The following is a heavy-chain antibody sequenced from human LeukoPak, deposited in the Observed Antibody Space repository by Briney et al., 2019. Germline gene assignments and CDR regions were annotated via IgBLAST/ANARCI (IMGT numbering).Heavy chain of an antibody. CDR3: ARAEGRQIAAAGFDY. CDR2: TYYRSKWYN. V-gene: IGHV6-1*01. Sequence: SQTLSLTCAISGDSVSSNSAAWNWIRQSPSRGLEWLGRTYYRSKWYNDYAVSVKSRITINPDTFKNQFSLQLNSVTPEDTAVYYCARAEGRQIAAAGFDYWGQGTLVTVSS. J-gene: IGHJ4*02. D-gene: IGHD6-13*01. CDR1: GDSVSSNSAA.